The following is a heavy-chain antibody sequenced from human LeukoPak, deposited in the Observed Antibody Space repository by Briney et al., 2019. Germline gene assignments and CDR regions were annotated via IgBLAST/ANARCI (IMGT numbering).Heavy chain of an antibody. CDR3: ARHLRYCSGGSCYRHYYYYGMDV. CDR2: IYYSGST. Sequence: SETLSLTCTVSGGSNSSYYWSWIRQPPGKGLEWIGYIYYSGSTNYNPSLKSRVTISVDTSKNQFSLKLSSVTAADTAVYYCARHLRYCSGGSCYRHYYYYGMDVWGQGTTVTVSS. CDR1: GGSNSSYY. J-gene: IGHJ6*02. D-gene: IGHD2-15*01. V-gene: IGHV4-59*08.